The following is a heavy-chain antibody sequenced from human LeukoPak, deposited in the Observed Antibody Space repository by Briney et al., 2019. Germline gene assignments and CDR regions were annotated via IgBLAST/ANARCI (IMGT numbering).Heavy chain of an antibody. V-gene: IGHV3-23*01. D-gene: IGHD1-26*01. CDR3: ARGGSYLSAFDI. J-gene: IGHJ3*02. CDR1: GFTFSTYG. CDR2: ISGSGGST. Sequence: GGSLRLSCAASGFTFSTYGMTWVRQAPGKGLEWVSAISGSGGSTYYADSVKGRFTISRDNSKNTLYLQMNSLRAEDTAVYYCARGGSYLSAFDIWGQGTMVTVSS.